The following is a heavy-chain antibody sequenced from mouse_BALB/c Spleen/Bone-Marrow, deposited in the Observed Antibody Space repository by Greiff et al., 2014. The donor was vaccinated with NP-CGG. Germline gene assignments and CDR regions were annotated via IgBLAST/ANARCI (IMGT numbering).Heavy chain of an antibody. CDR2: IHPSDSET. Sequence: QVQLQQPGAELVRPGASVKLSCKASDYSFTNYWMHWVKQRPGQGLEWIGMIHPSDSETRLNQKFKDKATLTVDKSSSTAYMQLRSPTSEASAVYFCARAGSDGWCFDVWGAGTTVTVSS. CDR3: ARAGSDGWCFDV. CDR1: DYSFTNYW. J-gene: IGHJ1*01. V-gene: IGHV1-74*01.